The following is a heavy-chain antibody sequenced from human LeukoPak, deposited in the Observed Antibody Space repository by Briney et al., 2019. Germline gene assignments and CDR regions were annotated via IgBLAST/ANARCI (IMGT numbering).Heavy chain of an antibody. V-gene: IGHV3-48*03. D-gene: IGHD6-6*01. CDR1: GFTFSSYE. J-gene: IGHJ4*02. Sequence: GGSLRLSCAASGFTFSSYEMNWVRQAPGKGLEWDSYISSSGSTIYYADSVKGRFTISRDNAKNSLYLQMNSLRAEDTAVYYCARDQGQQLVRYDYWGQGTLVTVSS. CDR2: ISSSGSTI. CDR3: ARDQGQQLVRYDY.